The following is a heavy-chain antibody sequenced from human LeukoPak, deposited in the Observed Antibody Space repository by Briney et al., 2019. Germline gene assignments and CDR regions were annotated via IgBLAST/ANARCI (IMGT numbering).Heavy chain of an antibody. D-gene: IGHD3-3*01. CDR1: GGSITNYY. CDR3: ARGAGYTIFGGTRNWFDP. Sequence: PSETLSLTCTVSGGSITNYYWNWIRQPAGKGLEWIGRMWPGGISSYNPSLKSRVTMSVDTSKNQFSLRVTSVTAADTAVYYCARGAGYTIFGGTRNWFDPWGQGTLVTVSS. CDR2: MWPGGIS. J-gene: IGHJ5*02. V-gene: IGHV4-4*07.